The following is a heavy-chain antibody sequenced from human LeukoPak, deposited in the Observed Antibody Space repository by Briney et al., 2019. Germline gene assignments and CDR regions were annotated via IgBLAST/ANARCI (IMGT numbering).Heavy chain of an antibody. Sequence: SETLSLTCTVSGGSVSSGSYYWSWIRQPPGKGLEWIGEINHSGSTNYNPSLKSRVTISVDTSKNQFSLKLSSVTAADTAVYYCARGPTSGSYYGVFDYWGQGTLVTVSS. CDR2: INHSGST. CDR3: ARGPTSGSYYGVFDY. V-gene: IGHV4-39*07. CDR1: GGSVSSGSYY. J-gene: IGHJ4*02. D-gene: IGHD1-26*01.